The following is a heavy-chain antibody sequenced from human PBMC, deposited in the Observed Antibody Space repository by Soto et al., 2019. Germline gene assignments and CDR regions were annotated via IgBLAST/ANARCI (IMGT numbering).Heavy chain of an antibody. CDR1: GYTFTRYG. CDR3: AIEGDVPYYYYGMDF. CDR2: MIGYDGRT. V-gene: IGHV1-18*01. Sequence: QVHLVQSGAEVKKPGASVKVSCKTSGYTFTRYGISWVRQAPGQGLEWMGGMIGYDGRTNLAQKVQDRGTMTTDTSTSTGYMMLRSLSSYETAVYYYAIEGDVPYYYYGMDFWGQGTTVTVSS. J-gene: IGHJ6*02. D-gene: IGHD2-21*02.